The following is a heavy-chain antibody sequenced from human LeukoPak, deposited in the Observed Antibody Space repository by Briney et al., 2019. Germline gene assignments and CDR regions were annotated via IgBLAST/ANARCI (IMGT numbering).Heavy chain of an antibody. CDR3: ARGRDSSGYYFSIGY. CDR1: GGTFSSYA. CDR2: IIPIFGTA. Sequence: ASVKVSCKASGGTFSSYAISWVRQAPGQGLEWMGGIIPIFGTANYAQRFQGRVTITADESTSTAYMELSSLRSEDTAVYYCARGRDSSGYYFSIGYWGQGTLVTVS. D-gene: IGHD3-22*01. V-gene: IGHV1-69*13. J-gene: IGHJ4*02.